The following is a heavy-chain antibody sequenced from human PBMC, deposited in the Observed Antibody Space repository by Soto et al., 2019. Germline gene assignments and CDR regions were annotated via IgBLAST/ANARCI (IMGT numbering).Heavy chain of an antibody. CDR3: ARGDYQYSIDY. CDR1: GDSMTSGDYS. Sequence: SETLSLTCTFSGDSMTSGDYSWSWIRQPPGKGLEWLGYIYRTGNTHYSPSLKSRVSISQGRSKNQFSLELTSVTAADTAVYYCARGDYQYSIDYWGQGTLVTVSS. V-gene: IGHV4-30-2*01. J-gene: IGHJ4*02. CDR2: IYRTGNT. D-gene: IGHD2-2*01.